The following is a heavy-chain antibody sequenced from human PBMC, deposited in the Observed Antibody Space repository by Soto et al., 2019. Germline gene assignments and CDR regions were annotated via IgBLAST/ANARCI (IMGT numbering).Heavy chain of an antibody. CDR1: GFTFSSYA. CDR3: AKDLGVNDYIWASYRPADAFDI. CDR2: ISGSGGST. Sequence: EVQLLESGGGLVQPGGSLRLSCAASGFTFSSYAMSWVRQAPGKGLEWVSAISGSGGSTYYADSVKGRFTISRDNSKNTLYLQMNSLRAEDTAVYSCAKDLGVNDYIWASYRPADAFDIWGHGTMVTVSS. V-gene: IGHV3-23*01. J-gene: IGHJ3*02. D-gene: IGHD3-16*02.